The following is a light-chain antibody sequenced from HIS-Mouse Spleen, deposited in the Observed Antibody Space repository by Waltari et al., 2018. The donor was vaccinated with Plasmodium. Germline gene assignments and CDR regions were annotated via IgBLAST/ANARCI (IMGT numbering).Light chain of an antibody. J-gene: IGLJ2*01. Sequence: QTVVTQEPSFSVSPGGTVTLTCGLSSGSVYTIYYPSWYQQTPGQAPRTLIYSTNTRSSGVPDRFSGSILGNKAALTITGAQADDESDYYCVLYMGSGIWVFGGGTKLTVL. CDR2: STN. CDR3: VLYMGSGIWV. CDR1: SGSVYTIYY. V-gene: IGLV8-61*01.